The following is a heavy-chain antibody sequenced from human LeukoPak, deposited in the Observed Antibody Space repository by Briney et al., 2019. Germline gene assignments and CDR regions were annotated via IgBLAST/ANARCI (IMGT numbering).Heavy chain of an antibody. CDR3: ARPPYFFDY. CDR2: ISGSGGST. D-gene: IGHD3-9*01. J-gene: IGHJ4*02. Sequence: PGGSLRLSCAASGFTFSSYDMTWVRQAPGKGLEWVSVISGSGGSTYYADSVKGRFTISRDNSKNTLYLQMNSLRAEDTAIYYCARPPYFFDYWGQGTLVTVS. V-gene: IGHV3-23*01. CDR1: GFTFSSYD.